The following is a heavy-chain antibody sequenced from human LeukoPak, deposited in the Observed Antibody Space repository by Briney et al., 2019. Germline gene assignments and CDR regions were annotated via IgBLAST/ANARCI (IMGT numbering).Heavy chain of an antibody. J-gene: IGHJ5*02. CDR3: ARDFGGNYDFWSGYYAYNWFDP. CDR1: GGSISSYC. V-gene: IGHV4-59*01. Sequence: SETLSLTCTVSGGSISSYCWSWIRQPPGKGLEWIGYIYYSGSTNYNPSLKSRVTLSVDTSKNQFSLKLSSVTAADTAVYYCARDFGGNYDFWSGYYAYNWFDPWGQGTLVTVSS. CDR2: IYYSGST. D-gene: IGHD3-3*01.